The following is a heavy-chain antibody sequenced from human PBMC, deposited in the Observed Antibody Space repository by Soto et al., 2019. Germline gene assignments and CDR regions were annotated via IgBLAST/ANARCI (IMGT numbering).Heavy chain of an antibody. V-gene: IGHV3-33*01. CDR2: IWYDGSNK. CDR1: GFTFSSYG. D-gene: IGHD3-3*01. CDR3: AREGFWSGYYSSYYYYGMDV. Sequence: SLSCAASGFTFSSYGMHWVRQAPGKGLEWVAVIWYDGSNKYYADSVKGRFTISRDNSKNTLYLQMNSLRAEDTAVYYCAREGFWSGYYSSYYYYGMDVWGQGTTVTVS. J-gene: IGHJ6*02.